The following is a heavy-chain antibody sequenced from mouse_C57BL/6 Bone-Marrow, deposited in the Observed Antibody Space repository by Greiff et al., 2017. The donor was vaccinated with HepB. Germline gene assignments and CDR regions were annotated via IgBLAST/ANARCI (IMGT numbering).Heavy chain of an antibody. J-gene: IGHJ1*03. D-gene: IGHD1-1*01. Sequence: QVQLKESGAELARPGASVKLSCKASGYTFTSYGISWVKQRTGQGLEWIGEIYPRSGNTYYNEKFKGKATLTADKSSSTAYMELRSLTSEDSAVYFCARSRAIYYYGDWYFDVWGTGTTVTVSS. CDR1: GYTFTSYG. CDR3: ARSRAIYYYGDWYFDV. V-gene: IGHV1-81*01. CDR2: IYPRSGNT.